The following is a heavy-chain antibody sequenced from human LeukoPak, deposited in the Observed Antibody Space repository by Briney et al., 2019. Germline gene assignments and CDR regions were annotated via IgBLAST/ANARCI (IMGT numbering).Heavy chain of an antibody. D-gene: IGHD6-6*01. CDR1: GGSFSGYY. V-gene: IGHV4-34*01. J-gene: IGHJ4*02. CDR2: INHSGST. Sequence: PSETLSLTCAVYGGSFSGYYWSWIRQPPGKVLEWIGEINHSGSTNYNPSLKSRVTISVDTSKNQFSLKLSSVTAADTAVYYCARGRVGAARFFDYWGQGTLVTVSS. CDR3: ARGRVGAARFFDY.